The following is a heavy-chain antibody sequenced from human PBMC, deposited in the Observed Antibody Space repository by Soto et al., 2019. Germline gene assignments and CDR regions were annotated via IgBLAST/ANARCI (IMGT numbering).Heavy chain of an antibody. D-gene: IGHD6-6*01. V-gene: IGHV4-34*01. CDR1: GGSFSGYY. J-gene: IGHJ4*02. CDR2: INHSGST. Sequence: PSETLSLTCAVYGGSFSGYYWSWIRQPPGKGLEWIGEINHSGSTNYNPSLKSRVTISVDTSKNQFSLKLSSVTAADTAVYYCARAIAARPIDFDYWGQGTLVTVSS. CDR3: ARAIAARPIDFDY.